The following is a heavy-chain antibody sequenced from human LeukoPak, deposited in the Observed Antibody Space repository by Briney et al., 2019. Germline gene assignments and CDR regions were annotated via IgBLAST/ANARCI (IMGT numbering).Heavy chain of an antibody. CDR3: ATVFGYDGSRSSDY. J-gene: IGHJ4*02. CDR1: GFTFSSYA. V-gene: IGHV3-23*01. CDR2: ISGSGDAT. Sequence: ESGGSLRLSCAASGFTFSSYAMSWVRQAPGKGLEWVSAISGSGDATYYADSVKGRFTISRDNSKNTLYLQMNSLRAEDTAVYYCATVFGYDGSRSSDYWGQGALVTVSS. D-gene: IGHD3-10*01.